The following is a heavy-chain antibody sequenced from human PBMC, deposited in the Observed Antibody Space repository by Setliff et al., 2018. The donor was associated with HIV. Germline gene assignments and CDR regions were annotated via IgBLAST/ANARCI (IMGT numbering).Heavy chain of an antibody. CDR3: ARGNNDLESFDY. D-gene: IGHD3-3*01. J-gene: IGHJ4*02. Sequence: SETLSLTCNVSGDSLNTYYWSWIRQSGGKGLEWIGRIYASGKTTFNPSLKSRVRMSVDTSKNQYSLKLTSVTASDTAVYYCARGNNDLESFDYWGQGALVTVSS. V-gene: IGHV4-4*07. CDR2: IYASGKT. CDR1: GDSLNTYY.